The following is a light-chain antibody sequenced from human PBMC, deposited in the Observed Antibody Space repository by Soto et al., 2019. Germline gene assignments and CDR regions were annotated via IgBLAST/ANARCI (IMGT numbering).Light chain of an antibody. V-gene: IGLV2-8*01. CDR1: SSDVGAYNY. Sequence: QSVLTQPPSASGPPGQSVTISCTGTSSDVGAYNYVSWYQQHPGKAPKLMIYEVSKRPSGVPDRFSGSKSGNTASLTVSGLQAEDEAGYYCSSHAGSNNYVFGTGTKV. CDR3: SSHAGSNNYV. CDR2: EVS. J-gene: IGLJ1*01.